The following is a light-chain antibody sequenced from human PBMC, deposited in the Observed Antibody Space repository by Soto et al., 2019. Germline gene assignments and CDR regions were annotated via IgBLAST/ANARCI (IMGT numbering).Light chain of an antibody. V-gene: IGKV1-5*01. CDR3: QQSYSTLIT. Sequence: DIQMTQSPSTLSASVGDRVTITCRASQSISSWLAWYQQKPGKAPKLLIYDASSLEGGVPSRFSGSGSGTEFTLTISSLQPEDFATYYCQQSYSTLITFGQGTRLEIK. CDR1: QSISSW. J-gene: IGKJ5*01. CDR2: DAS.